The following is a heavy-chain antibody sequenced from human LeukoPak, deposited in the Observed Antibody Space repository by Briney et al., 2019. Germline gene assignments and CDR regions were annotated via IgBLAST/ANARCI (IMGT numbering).Heavy chain of an antibody. V-gene: IGHV3-7*01. J-gene: IGHJ4*02. Sequence: GGSLRLSCAASGFTFSSYWMSWVRQAPGKGLEWVANIKQDGSEKYYVDSVKGRFTISRDNAKNSLYLHMNSLRPEDTAKYYCARDPSPGAGTHLDYYVDYWGQGTLVTVSS. D-gene: IGHD6-19*01. CDR1: GFTFSSYW. CDR2: IKQDGSEK. CDR3: ARDPSPGAGTHLDYYVDY.